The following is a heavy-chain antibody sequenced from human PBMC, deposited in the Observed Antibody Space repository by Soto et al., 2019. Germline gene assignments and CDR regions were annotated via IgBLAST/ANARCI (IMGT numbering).Heavy chain of an antibody. V-gene: IGHV3-74*01. CDR1: GITFSSYW. Sequence: VQLVESGGGLVQPGGSLRLSCAASGITFSSYWMHWVRQVPGKGLVWVSRINSDGSSTSYADSVKGRFTISRDNAKNILYLHMNSLRAEDTAVYYCASSLRTPFDYWGQGTLVTVSS. D-gene: IGHD1-1*01. J-gene: IGHJ4*02. CDR3: ASSLRTPFDY. CDR2: INSDGSST.